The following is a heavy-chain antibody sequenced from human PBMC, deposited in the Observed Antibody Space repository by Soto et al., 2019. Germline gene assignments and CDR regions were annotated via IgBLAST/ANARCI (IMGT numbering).Heavy chain of an antibody. CDR3: AKSHCSSTSCYGGAYYYYYMDV. Sequence: PGGSLRLSCAASGFTFSSYAMHWVRQAPGKGLEWVSAISGSGGSTYYADSVKGRFTISRDNSKNTLYLQMNSLRAEDTAVYYCAKSHCSSTSCYGGAYYYYYMDVWGKGTTVTVSS. V-gene: IGHV3-23*01. D-gene: IGHD2-2*01. CDR2: ISGSGGST. CDR1: GFTFSSYA. J-gene: IGHJ6*03.